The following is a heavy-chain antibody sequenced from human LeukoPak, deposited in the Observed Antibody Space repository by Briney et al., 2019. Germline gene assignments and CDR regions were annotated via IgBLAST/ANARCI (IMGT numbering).Heavy chain of an antibody. D-gene: IGHD4-17*01. CDR2: INHSGST. CDR1: GGSLSSYY. CDR3: ARVPPDYNDLHDALDL. V-gene: IGHV4-34*01. J-gene: IGHJ3*01. Sequence: SEALSLTCTVSGGSLSSYYWSWIRQPPGKGLEWIGEINHSGSTNYNPSLKSRVTISVDTSKNQFSLRLTSVTAADTAVYYCARVPPDYNDLHDALDLWGQGTVVTVSS.